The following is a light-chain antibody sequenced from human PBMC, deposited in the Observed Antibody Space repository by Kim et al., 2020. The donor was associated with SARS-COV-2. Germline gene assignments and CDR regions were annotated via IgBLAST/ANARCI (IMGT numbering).Light chain of an antibody. CDR1: QDISSY. V-gene: IGKV1-9*01. Sequence: AAVRDRVTITCRASQDISSYLAWYQQKPGKAPQLLIYAASTLQSGVPSRFSGSGSGTDFTLTISSLQPEDFATYYCQQLNSYPLTFGGGTKVDIK. CDR3: QQLNSYPLT. J-gene: IGKJ4*01. CDR2: AAS.